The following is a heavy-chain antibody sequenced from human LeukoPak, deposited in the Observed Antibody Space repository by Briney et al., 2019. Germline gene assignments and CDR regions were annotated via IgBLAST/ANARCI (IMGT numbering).Heavy chain of an antibody. D-gene: IGHD6-19*01. CDR3: ARGGYSSGRYALVDY. CDR1: GFTFSSYS. V-gene: IGHV3-21*01. Sequence: GSLRLSCAASGFTFSSYSMNWVRQAPGKGLEWVSSISSSSSYIYYADSVKGRFTISRDNAKNSLYLQMNSLRAEDTAVYYCARGGYSSGRYALVDYWGQGTLVTVSS. CDR2: ISSSSSYI. J-gene: IGHJ4*02.